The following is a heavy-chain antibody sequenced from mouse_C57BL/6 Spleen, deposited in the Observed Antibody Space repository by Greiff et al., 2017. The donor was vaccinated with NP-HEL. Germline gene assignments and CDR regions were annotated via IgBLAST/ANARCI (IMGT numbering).Heavy chain of an antibody. Sequence: VQLQQPGAELVRPGTSVKLSCKASGYTFTSYWMHWVKQRPGQGLEWIGVIDPSDSYTNYNQKFKGKATLTVDTSSSTAYMQLSSLTSEDSAVCYCARSRCDYWGQGTTLTVAS. J-gene: IGHJ2*01. CDR1: GYTFTSYW. CDR2: IDPSDSYT. V-gene: IGHV1-59*01. CDR3: ARSRCDY.